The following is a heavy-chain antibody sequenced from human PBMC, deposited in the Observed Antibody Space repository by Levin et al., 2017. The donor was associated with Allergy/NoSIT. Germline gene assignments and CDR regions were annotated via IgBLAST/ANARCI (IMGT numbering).Heavy chain of an antibody. V-gene: IGHV3-21*04. Sequence: LSLTCSASGFPFSLYSFNWVRQFPGKGLQWVSSISSSGSDIFYADSVKGRFTISRDNANNSVYLEINNLRVDDTALYFCATSFWGSYPAEYWGQGTLVTVS. J-gene: IGHJ4*02. CDR2: ISSSGSDI. CDR3: ATSFWGSYPAEY. CDR1: GFPFSLYS. D-gene: IGHD3-16*02.